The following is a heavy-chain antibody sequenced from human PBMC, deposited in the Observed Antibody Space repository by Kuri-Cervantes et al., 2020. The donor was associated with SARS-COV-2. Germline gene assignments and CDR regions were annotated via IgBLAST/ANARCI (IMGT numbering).Heavy chain of an antibody. Sequence: LSLTCAASGFPFHSYAMHWVRQAPGKGLEWVAFIRYDGSNKYYADSVKGRFTIPRDNSKNTLYLQMNSLRAEDTAVYYCARVSGLYIAVAGATYNWFDPWGQGTLVTVSS. V-gene: IGHV3-30*02. CDR2: IRYDGSNK. D-gene: IGHD6-19*01. CDR3: ARVSGLYIAVAGATYNWFDP. J-gene: IGHJ5*02. CDR1: GFPFHSYA.